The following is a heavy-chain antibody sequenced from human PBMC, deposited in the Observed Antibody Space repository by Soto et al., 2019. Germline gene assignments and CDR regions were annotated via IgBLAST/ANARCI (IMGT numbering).Heavy chain of an antibody. V-gene: IGHV1-2*04. Sequence: ASVKVSCKASGYTFTGYYMHWVRQAPGQGLEWMGWINPNSGGTNYAQKFKGWVTMTRDTSISTAYMELSRLRSDDTAVYYYARDYYYDSSDMSWFDPWGQGTLVTVSS. CDR3: ARDYYYDSSDMSWFDP. J-gene: IGHJ5*02. CDR1: GYTFTGYY. CDR2: INPNSGGT. D-gene: IGHD3-22*01.